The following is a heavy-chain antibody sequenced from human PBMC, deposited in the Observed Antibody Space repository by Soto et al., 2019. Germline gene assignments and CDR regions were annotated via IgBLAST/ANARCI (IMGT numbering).Heavy chain of an antibody. CDR1: GGSVSSGSYY. V-gene: IGHV4-61*01. Sequence: SETLSLTCTVSGGSVSSGSYYWSWIRQPPGKGLEWIGYIYYSGSTNYNPSLKSRVTISVDTSKNQFSLKLSSVTAADTAVYYCARGDKYSSGSEYFQHWGQGTLVTVS. D-gene: IGHD6-19*01. J-gene: IGHJ1*01. CDR3: ARGDKYSSGSEYFQH. CDR2: IYYSGST.